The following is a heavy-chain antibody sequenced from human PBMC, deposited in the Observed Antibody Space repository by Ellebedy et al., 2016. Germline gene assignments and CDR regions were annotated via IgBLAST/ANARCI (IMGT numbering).Heavy chain of an antibody. V-gene: IGHV3-23*01. J-gene: IGHJ4*02. CDR2: ISGGGDAT. CDR3: YYGHYSGY. D-gene: IGHD4-17*01. CDR1: GFPFRNFF. Sequence: GESLKISXVASGFPFRNFFMSWVRQAPGEGLEWVSTISGGGDATFSADSVKGRFTISRDNSRYTLYLQMDSLRAADTAVYYCYYGHYSGYWGQGTLVTVSS.